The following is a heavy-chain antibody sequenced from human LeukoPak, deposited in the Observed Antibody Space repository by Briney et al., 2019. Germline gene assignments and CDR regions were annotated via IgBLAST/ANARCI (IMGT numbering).Heavy chain of an antibody. Sequence: SETLSLTCTVSGGSISSYYWSWIRQPAGKGLEWIRRIYSSGSINYNPSLKSRVTMSVDTSKNHFSLKLSSVTAADTAVYYCARGVWEGNWFDPWGQGTLVTVSS. CDR2: IYSSGSI. CDR1: GGSISSYY. CDR3: ARGVWEGNWFDP. D-gene: IGHD1-26*01. J-gene: IGHJ5*02. V-gene: IGHV4-4*07.